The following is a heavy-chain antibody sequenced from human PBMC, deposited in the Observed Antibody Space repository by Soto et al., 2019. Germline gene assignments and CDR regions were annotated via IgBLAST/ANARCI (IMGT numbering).Heavy chain of an antibody. J-gene: IGHJ3*02. Sequence: QVQLQESGPGLVKPSGTLSLTCAVSGGSISSSNWWSWVRQPPGKGLEWIGEIYHSGSTNYNPSLKIRVTISVDKSKNQFSLKLSSVTAADTAVYYCARDSHFRVGFRAFDIWGQGTMVTVSS. CDR2: IYHSGST. CDR3: ARDSHFRVGFRAFDI. CDR1: GGSISSSNW. V-gene: IGHV4-4*02. D-gene: IGHD3-3*02.